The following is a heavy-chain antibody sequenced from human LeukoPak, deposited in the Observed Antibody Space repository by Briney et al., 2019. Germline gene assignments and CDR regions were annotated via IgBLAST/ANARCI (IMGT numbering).Heavy chain of an antibody. V-gene: IGHV4-59*01. D-gene: IGHD5-12*01. Sequence: SETLSLTCTVSGGSISSYYWSWIRQPPGKGLEWIGYIYYSGSTNYNPSLKSRVTISVDTSKNQFSLKLSSVTAADTAVYYCARGGEWLRHNYFDYWGQGTLATVSS. CDR2: IYYSGST. J-gene: IGHJ4*02. CDR3: ARGGEWLRHNYFDY. CDR1: GGSISSYY.